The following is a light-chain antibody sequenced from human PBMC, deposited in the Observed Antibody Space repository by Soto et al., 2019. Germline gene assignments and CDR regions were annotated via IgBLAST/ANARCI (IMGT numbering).Light chain of an antibody. J-gene: IGKJ1*01. CDR1: QNVDSNY. CDR2: GAS. Sequence: EIVLPQSPGTLSLSPGERATLSCRASQNVDSNYLAWYQQKHGQAPRIIIFGASGRATGIPDRFSGSGSGTDFTLTISRLEPEDFAVYYCQQYGSLSWTFGQGTKVEIK. V-gene: IGKV3-20*01. CDR3: QQYGSLSWT.